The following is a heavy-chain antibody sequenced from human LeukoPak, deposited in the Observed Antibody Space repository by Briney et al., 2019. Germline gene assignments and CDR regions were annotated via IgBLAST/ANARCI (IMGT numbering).Heavy chain of an antibody. V-gene: IGHV3-30*01. CDR2: ISYDGSNK. J-gene: IGHJ4*02. CDR3: ARDSSIAAAVSD. D-gene: IGHD6-13*01. CDR1: GFTFSSYA. Sequence: GRSLRLSCAASGFTFSSYAMHWVRQAPGKGLEWVAVISYDGSNKYYADSVKGRFTISRDNSKNTLYLQMNSLRAEDTAVYYCARDSSIAAAVSDWGQGTLVTVSS.